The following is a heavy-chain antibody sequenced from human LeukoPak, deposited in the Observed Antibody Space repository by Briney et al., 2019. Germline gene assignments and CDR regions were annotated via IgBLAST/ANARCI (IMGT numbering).Heavy chain of an antibody. CDR2: ISRGSDHI. CDR1: GFTFSSYA. CDR3: ARPYDTRGYFPDY. V-gene: IGHV3-21*01. D-gene: IGHD3-22*01. J-gene: IGHJ4*02. Sequence: GGSLRLSCAASGFTFSSYAMNWVRQAPGKGLEWVSSISRGSDHIFNADSMKGRFTISRDNAKNSLYLQMNSLGAEDTAVYYCARPYDTRGYFPDYWGQGTLVTVSS.